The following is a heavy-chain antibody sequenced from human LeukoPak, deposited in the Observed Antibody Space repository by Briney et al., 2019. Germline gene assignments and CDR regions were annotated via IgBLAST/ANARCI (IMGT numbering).Heavy chain of an antibody. CDR3: ARLRAETLTKVDY. CDR2: ISYDGSNK. CDR1: GFTFRSYV. J-gene: IGHJ4*02. V-gene: IGHV3-30*03. D-gene: IGHD1-14*01. Sequence: GWSLRLSCAPSGFTFRSYVMQGVRQAPPRGLEGVAVISYDGSNKYYADSVKGRFTISRDNSKNTLYLQMNSLRAEDTAVYYCARLRAETLTKVDYWGQGTLVTVSS.